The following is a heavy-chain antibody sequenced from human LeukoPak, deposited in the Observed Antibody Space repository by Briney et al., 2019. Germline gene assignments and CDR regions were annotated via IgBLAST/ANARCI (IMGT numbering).Heavy chain of an antibody. CDR2: ISGSGGAT. CDR3: AKAPAAATKYYYGMDV. D-gene: IGHD6-13*01. J-gene: IGHJ6*02. Sequence: GGSLRLSCAASGFSVGRSYMTWVRQAPGKGLEWVSAISGSGGATYYADSVKGRFTISRDNSKNTLFLHMNSLRVEDTAVYYCAKAPAAATKYYYGMDVWGQGTTVTVSS. V-gene: IGHV3-23*01. CDR1: GFSVGRSY.